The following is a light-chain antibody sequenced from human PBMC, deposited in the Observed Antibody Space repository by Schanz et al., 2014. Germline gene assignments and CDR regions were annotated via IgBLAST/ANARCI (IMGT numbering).Light chain of an antibody. CDR3: QQYGNSLWT. CDR1: QSISNN. V-gene: IGKV3-15*01. J-gene: IGKJ1*01. Sequence: EIVMTQSPATLSLSPGERATLSCRASQSISNNLAWYQQKRGQAPRLLIFGASIRATGVPARFSGSGSGTDFTLTISRLEPEDFAVYYCQQYGNSLWTFGQGTKVESK. CDR2: GAS.